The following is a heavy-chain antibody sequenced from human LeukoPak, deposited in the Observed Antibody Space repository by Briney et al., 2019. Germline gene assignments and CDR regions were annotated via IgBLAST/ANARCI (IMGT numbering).Heavy chain of an antibody. V-gene: IGHV3-30*02. CDR1: GFTFSSFG. Sequence: PGGSLRLSCAASGFTFSSFGMHWVRQAPGKGLEWVTSIWSDGSNGKYADSVKGRFTISRDNSKNTLYLQMNSLRAEDTAVYYCAKDWSGPLDYGGQGTRVTVSS. D-gene: IGHD3/OR15-3a*01. CDR3: AKDWSGPLDY. J-gene: IGHJ4*02. CDR2: IWSDGSNG.